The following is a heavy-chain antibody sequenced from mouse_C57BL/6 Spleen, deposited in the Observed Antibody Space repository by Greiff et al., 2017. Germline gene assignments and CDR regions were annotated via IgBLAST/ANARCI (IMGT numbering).Heavy chain of an antibody. J-gene: IGHJ4*01. CDR1: GYAFSSSW. CDR2: IYPGDGDT. Sequence: QVQLQQSGPELVKPGASVKISCKASGYAFSSSWMNWVKQRPGKGLEWIGRIYPGDGDTNYNGKFKGEATLTADKSSSTAYMQLSSLTSEDSAVYVCARGAYGSSPSPMDDWGQGTSVTVSS. CDR3: ARGAYGSSPSPMDD. D-gene: IGHD1-1*01. V-gene: IGHV1-82*01.